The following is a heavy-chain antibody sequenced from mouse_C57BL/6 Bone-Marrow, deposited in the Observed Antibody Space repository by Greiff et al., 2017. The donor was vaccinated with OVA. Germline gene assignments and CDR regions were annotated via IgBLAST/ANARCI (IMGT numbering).Heavy chain of an antibody. V-gene: IGHV1-59*01. J-gene: IGHJ3*01. CDR3: ARAEVTLAY. Sequence: VQLQQPGAELVRPGTSVKLSCKASGYTFTSYWMHWVKQRPGQGLEWIGVIDPSDSYTNYNQKFKGKATLTVDTSSSTAYMQLSSLTSEDSAVYYCARAEVTLAYWGQGTLVTVSA. CDR1: GYTFTSYW. CDR2: IDPSDSYT. D-gene: IGHD2-2*01.